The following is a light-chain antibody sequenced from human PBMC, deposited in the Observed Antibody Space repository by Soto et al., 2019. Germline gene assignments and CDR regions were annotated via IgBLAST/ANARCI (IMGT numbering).Light chain of an antibody. CDR2: DAS. CDR1: QSVSSY. CDR3: QHYGSTPWS. V-gene: IGKV3-11*01. Sequence: EIVLTQSPATLSLSPGERATLSCRASQSVSSYLAWYQQKPGQAPRLLIYDASNRATGIPARFSGSGSGTDFTLTVSRLEPEDFAVYYCQHYGSTPWSFGQGTKVDI. J-gene: IGKJ1*01.